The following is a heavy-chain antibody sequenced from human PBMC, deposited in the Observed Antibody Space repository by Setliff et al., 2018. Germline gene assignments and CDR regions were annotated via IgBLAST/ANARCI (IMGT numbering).Heavy chain of an antibody. CDR3: ARSSAPSVVLAADFDF. CDR1: GFMFYTFG. CDR2: ISGYNGNT. J-gene: IGHJ4*02. V-gene: IGHV1-18*01. Sequence: ASVKVSCKTSGFMFYTFGLSWVRHVPEQGFEWMGCISGYNGNTNYAQKFQDRVTVTIDTSTSTVYMELRSLRSDDTAVYYCARSSAPSVVLAADFDFWGLGTPVTVS. D-gene: IGHD1-26*01.